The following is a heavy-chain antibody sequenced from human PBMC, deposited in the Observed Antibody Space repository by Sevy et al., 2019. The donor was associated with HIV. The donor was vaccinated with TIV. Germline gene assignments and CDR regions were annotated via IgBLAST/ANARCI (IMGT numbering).Heavy chain of an antibody. CDR3: AKDMVYCSAGSCYAYYYYGMDV. V-gene: IGHV3-23*01. J-gene: IGHJ6*02. D-gene: IGHD2-15*01. CDR1: GFTFSSYA. Sequence: GGSLRLSCAASGFTFSSYAMSWVRRAPGKGLEWVSGLRGSGGSTDYADSVKGRFTISRDNSKNSLYLQMNNLRAEDTAVYYCAKDMVYCSAGSCYAYYYYGMDVWGQGTTVTVSS. CDR2: LRGSGGST.